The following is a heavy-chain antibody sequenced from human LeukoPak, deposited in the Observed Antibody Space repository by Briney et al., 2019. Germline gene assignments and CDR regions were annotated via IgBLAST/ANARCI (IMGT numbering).Heavy chain of an antibody. Sequence: GASVKVSCKASVYTFIVYYIHWVRQAPGQGLEWMGWISPSTGGTNYAQKFQGRVIMIRDTSIATAYMELRRLRSDDTAVYFCASPKYGDFYFDYWGQGTLVT. D-gene: IGHD2-21*01. CDR1: VYTFIVYY. CDR2: ISPSTGGT. CDR3: ASPKYGDFYFDY. V-gene: IGHV1-2*02. J-gene: IGHJ4*02.